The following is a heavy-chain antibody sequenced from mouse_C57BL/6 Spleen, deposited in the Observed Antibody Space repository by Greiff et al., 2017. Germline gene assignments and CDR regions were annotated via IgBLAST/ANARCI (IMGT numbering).Heavy chain of an antibody. V-gene: IGHV14-3*01. Sequence: EVQLKESVAELVRPGASVKLSCTASGFNIKNTYMHWVKQRPEQGLEWIGRIDPANGNTKYAPKFQGKATITADTSSNTAYLQLSSLTSEDTAIYYCAQPAVVANYFDYWGQGTTLTVSS. D-gene: IGHD1-1*01. CDR1: GFNIKNTY. J-gene: IGHJ2*01. CDR3: AQPAVVANYFDY. CDR2: IDPANGNT.